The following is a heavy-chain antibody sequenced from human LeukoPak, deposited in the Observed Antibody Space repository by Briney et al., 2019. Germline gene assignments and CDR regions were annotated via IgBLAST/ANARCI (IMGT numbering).Heavy chain of an antibody. D-gene: IGHD2-8*01. CDR2: ISSSSSYI. J-gene: IGHJ4*02. V-gene: IGHV3-21*01. CDR3: ARGGMDYFDY. CDR1: GFTFSDYS. Sequence: GGSLRLSCAASGFTFSDYSMNWVRQAPGKGLEWVSSISSSSSYIYYADSVKGRFTISRDNAKNSLYLQMNSLRAEDTAVYYCARGGMDYFDYWGQGTLVTVSS.